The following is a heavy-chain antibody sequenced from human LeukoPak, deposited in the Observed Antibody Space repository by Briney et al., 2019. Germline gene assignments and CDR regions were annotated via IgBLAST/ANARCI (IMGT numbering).Heavy chain of an antibody. CDR1: GGSISSGDYY. D-gene: IGHD3-10*01. J-gene: IGHJ4*02. CDR2: IYYSGRT. Sequence: SQTLSLTCTVSGGSISSGDYYWSWIRQPPGKGLEWIGYIYYSGRTYYIPSLQSRVTISVDTSKNQFSLKLNSVTAADTAVYCCARGPIGDDDYWGQGTLVTVSS. V-gene: IGHV4-30-4*01. CDR3: ARGPIGDDDY.